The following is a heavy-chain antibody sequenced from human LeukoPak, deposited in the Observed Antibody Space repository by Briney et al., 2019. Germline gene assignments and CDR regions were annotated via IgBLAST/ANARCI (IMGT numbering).Heavy chain of an antibody. J-gene: IGHJ4*02. V-gene: IGHV3-21*01. Sequence: GGSLRLSCAASGFTVNSNYMNWVRQAPGKGLEWVSSISGSSSYIYYADSVKGRFTISRDNAKNSLYLQMNSLRAEDTAVYYCARVAVDSRTRRFHYWGQGTLVTVSS. CDR3: ARVAVDSRTRRFHY. CDR1: GFTVNSNY. D-gene: IGHD1-1*01. CDR2: ISGSSSYI.